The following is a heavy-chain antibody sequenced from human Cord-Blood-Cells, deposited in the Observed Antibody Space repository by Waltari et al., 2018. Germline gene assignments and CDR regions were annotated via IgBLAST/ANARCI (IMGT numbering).Heavy chain of an antibody. J-gene: IGHJ5*02. V-gene: IGHV1-69*01. CDR3: ARLYYYDSSGYYNWFDP. Sequence: QVQLVQSGAEVKKPGSSVKVSCKASGGTFRSYARSWVRQAPGQGLEWMGGIIPIFGTANYAQKFQGRVTITADESTSTAYMELSSLRSEDTAVYYCARLYYYDSSGYYNWFDPWGQGTLVTVSS. CDR1: GGTFRSYA. D-gene: IGHD3-22*01. CDR2: IIPIFGTA.